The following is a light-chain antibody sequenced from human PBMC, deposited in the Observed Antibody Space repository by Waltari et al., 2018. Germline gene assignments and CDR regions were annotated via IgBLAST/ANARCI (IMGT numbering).Light chain of an antibody. Sequence: SYVLTQPPSVSVAPGRTASITCVGNDILSKSVHWYQQRPGQAPALVVYDDSGRPSGIPERFSGSNSANTATLTIRRVEAGDEADYYCQVWDRNSAVVFGGGTKLTVL. CDR3: QVWDRNSAVV. J-gene: IGLJ2*01. CDR2: DDS. CDR1: DILSKS. V-gene: IGLV3-21*03.